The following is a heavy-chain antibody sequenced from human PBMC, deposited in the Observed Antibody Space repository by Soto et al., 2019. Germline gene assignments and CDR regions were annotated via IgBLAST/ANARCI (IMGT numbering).Heavy chain of an antibody. CDR1: GYTFTSYG. CDR3: AKQQGPGTPYYYAMDV. CDR2: INAYNGNT. J-gene: IGHJ6*02. D-gene: IGHD1-1*01. V-gene: IGHV1-18*01. Sequence: GASVKVSCKASGYTFTSYGISWVRQAPGQGLEWMGWINAYNGNTNYAQKLQGRFAISRDNSKNTLYMQMNTLRAEDTAVYYCAKQQGPGTPYYYAMDVWGQGTTVTVSS.